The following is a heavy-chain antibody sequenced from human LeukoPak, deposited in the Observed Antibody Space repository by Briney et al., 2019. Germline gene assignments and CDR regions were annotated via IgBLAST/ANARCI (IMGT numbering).Heavy chain of an antibody. Sequence: PGGSLRLSCAASGFTFSSYSMNWVRQAPGKGGEWVSYISSDSSTVYFADSVKGRFTISRDNAKTSLYLQMNSLRAEDTAVYFCARDKTYSDFWLWGQGTLVTVSS. D-gene: IGHD3-3*01. CDR3: ARDKTYSDFWL. J-gene: IGHJ4*02. CDR1: GFTFSSYS. CDR2: ISSDSSTV. V-gene: IGHV3-48*01.